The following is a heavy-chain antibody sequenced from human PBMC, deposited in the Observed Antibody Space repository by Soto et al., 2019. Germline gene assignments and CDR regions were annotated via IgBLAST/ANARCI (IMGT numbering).Heavy chain of an antibody. CDR1: GYTFTSYA. Sequence: ASVKVSCKASGYTFTSYAMHWVRQAPGQGLEWMGWINPNSGGTNYAQKFQGWVTMTRDTSISTAYMELSRLRSDDTAVYYCARGHGVYDILTGPGAFDIWGQGTMVTVS. J-gene: IGHJ3*02. CDR2: INPNSGGT. CDR3: ARGHGVYDILTGPGAFDI. V-gene: IGHV1-2*04. D-gene: IGHD3-9*01.